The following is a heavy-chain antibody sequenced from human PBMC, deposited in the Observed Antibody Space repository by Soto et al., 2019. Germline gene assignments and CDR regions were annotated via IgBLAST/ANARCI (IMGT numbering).Heavy chain of an antibody. CDR2: ISGSGGST. D-gene: IGHD2-2*01. CDR3: AKDQNIVVVPAANRYTGIFDY. V-gene: IGHV3-23*01. Sequence: GGSLRLSCAASGFTFSSYAMSWVRQAPGKGLEWVSAISGSGGSTYYADSVKGRFTISRDNSKNTLYLQMNSLRAEDTAVYYCAKDQNIVVVPAANRYTGIFDYWGQGTLVTVSS. J-gene: IGHJ4*02. CDR1: GFTFSSYA.